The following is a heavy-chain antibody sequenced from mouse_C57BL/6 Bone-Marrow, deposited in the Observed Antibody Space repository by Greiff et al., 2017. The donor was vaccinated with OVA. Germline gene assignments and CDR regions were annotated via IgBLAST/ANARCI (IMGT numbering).Heavy chain of an antibody. CDR2: IWRGGST. CDR3: AKKDDGYWWYFDV. D-gene: IGHD2-3*01. Sequence: VQLVESGPGLVQPSQSLSITCTVSGFSLTSYGVHWVRQSPGKGLEWLGVIWRGGSTDYNAAFMSRLSITKDNSKSQVFFKMNSLQADDTAIYYCAKKDDGYWWYFDVWGTGTTVTVSS. J-gene: IGHJ1*03. V-gene: IGHV2-5*01. CDR1: GFSLTSYG.